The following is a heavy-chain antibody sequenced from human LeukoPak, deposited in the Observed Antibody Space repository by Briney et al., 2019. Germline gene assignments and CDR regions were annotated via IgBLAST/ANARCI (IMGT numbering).Heavy chain of an antibody. CDR2: ISSDGIST. V-gene: IGHV3-74*01. CDR1: GFTFGTYW. D-gene: IGHD5-12*01. Sequence: GGSLRLSCAASGFTFGTYWMHWVRQAPGKGLVWVSRISSDGISTAYADSVKGRFTISRDNSKNTLYLEMNSLRAEDTAVYYCAKAHGRGYSGFDMIAYYDYWGQGTLVTVSS. CDR3: AKAHGRGYSGFDMIAYYDY. J-gene: IGHJ4*02.